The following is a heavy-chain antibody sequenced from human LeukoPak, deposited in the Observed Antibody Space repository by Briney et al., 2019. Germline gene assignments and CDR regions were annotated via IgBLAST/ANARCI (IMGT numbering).Heavy chain of an antibody. CDR2: IRYDGSNK. Sequence: PGGSLRLSCAASGFTFSSYAMHWVRQPPGKGLEWVAFIRYDGSNKYYADSVKGRFTISRDNSKNTLYVQMNSLRAEDTAVYYCARGGHAGHYYGMDVWGQGTTVTVSS. CDR1: GFTFSSYA. V-gene: IGHV3-30*02. J-gene: IGHJ6*02. CDR3: ARGGHAGHYYGMDV.